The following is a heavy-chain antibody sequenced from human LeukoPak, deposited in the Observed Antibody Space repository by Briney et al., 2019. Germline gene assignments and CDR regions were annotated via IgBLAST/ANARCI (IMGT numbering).Heavy chain of an antibody. CDR3: ARDKDVYFDY. CDR2: ISSSSSYI. CDR1: GFTFSTYR. J-gene: IGHJ4*02. Sequence: PGGSLRLSCVGTGFTFSTYRMNWVRQAPGKGLEWVSSISSSSSYIYYADSVKGRITISRDNAKNSLYLQMNSLRVEDTDVYYCARDKDVYFDYWGQGTLVTVSS. V-gene: IGHV3-21*01.